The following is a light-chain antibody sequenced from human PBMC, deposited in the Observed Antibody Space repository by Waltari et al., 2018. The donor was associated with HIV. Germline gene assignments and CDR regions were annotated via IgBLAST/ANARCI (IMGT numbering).Light chain of an antibody. J-gene: IGLJ3*02. V-gene: IGLV2-23*01. CDR2: EGS. CDR3: CSYAGTNWV. CDR1: SSDVGMYNI. Sequence: QSALTQPASVSGSPGQSITISCTGTSSDVGMYNIVSWYQQHPGKAPKLMIYEGSKRPSGVSNRFSGSKSGNTASLTISGLQAEDEADYYCCSYAGTNWVFGGGTKLTVL.